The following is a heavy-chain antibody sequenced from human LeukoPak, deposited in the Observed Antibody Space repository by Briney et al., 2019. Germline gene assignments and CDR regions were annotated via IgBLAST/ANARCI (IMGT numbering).Heavy chain of an antibody. CDR1: GYTFTSYY. Sequence: GASVKVSCKASGYTFTSYYMHWVRQAPGQGLEWMGIINPSGGSTSYAQKFQGRVTMTRDTPTSTVYMELSSLRSEDTAVYYCARAPPRFGELGYYYYYMDVWGKGTTVTVSS. J-gene: IGHJ6*03. CDR2: INPSGGST. D-gene: IGHD3-10*01. V-gene: IGHV1-46*01. CDR3: ARAPPRFGELGYYYYYMDV.